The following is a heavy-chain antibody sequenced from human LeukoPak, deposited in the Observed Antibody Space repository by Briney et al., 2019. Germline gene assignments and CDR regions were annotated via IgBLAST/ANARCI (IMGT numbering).Heavy chain of an antibody. Sequence: SETLSLTCTVSGGSISRYYWSWIRQPPGKGLEWIGYIYYSGSTNYNPSLKSRVTLSVDTSKNQFSLKLSSVTAADTAVYYCARVWSSSWSKEAPYYFDYWGQGTLVTVSS. CDR1: GGSISRYY. D-gene: IGHD6-13*01. CDR2: IYYSGST. J-gene: IGHJ4*02. V-gene: IGHV4-59*01. CDR3: ARVWSSSWSKEAPYYFDY.